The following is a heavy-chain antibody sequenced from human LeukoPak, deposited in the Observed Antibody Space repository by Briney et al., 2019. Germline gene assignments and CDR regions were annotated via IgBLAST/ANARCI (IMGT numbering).Heavy chain of an antibody. CDR3: ARDGGSNSFDY. D-gene: IGHD3/OR15-3a*01. Sequence: GGSLRLSSAASGFSFRRSWMTWVPQAPGKGLEWVAKINEDRSERNYVVSVKGRITISTDNAKNLLYFQMDTLRVQDTAVYYCARDGGSNSFDYWGQGTLVTVSS. CDR1: GFSFRRSW. V-gene: IGHV3-7*01. CDR2: INEDRSER. J-gene: IGHJ4*02.